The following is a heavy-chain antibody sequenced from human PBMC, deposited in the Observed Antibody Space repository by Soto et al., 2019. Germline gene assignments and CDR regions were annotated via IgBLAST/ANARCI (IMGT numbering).Heavy chain of an antibody. CDR1: GGTFSSYA. V-gene: IGHV1-69*13. Sequence: GASVKVSFKASGGTFSSYAISWVRQAPGQGLEWMGGIIPIFGTANYAQKFQGRVTITADESTSTAYMELSSLRSEDTAVYYCARDFSSSSNYYYGMDVWGQGTTVTVS. CDR3: ARDFSSSSNYYYGMDV. J-gene: IGHJ6*02. CDR2: IIPIFGTA. D-gene: IGHD6-6*01.